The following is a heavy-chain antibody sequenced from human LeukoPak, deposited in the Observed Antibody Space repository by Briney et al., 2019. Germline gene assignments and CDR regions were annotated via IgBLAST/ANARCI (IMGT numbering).Heavy chain of an antibody. Sequence: ASVKVSCKASGYTFTDYYIHWVRQAPGQGLEWMGWINPKSGGTKYAQKFQGRVTMTRDTSISTAYMELSRLRSDDTAMYYCARDMTMIVVSLAYWGQGTLVTVSS. J-gene: IGHJ4*02. CDR1: GYTFTDYY. CDR2: INPKSGGT. V-gene: IGHV1-2*02. CDR3: ARDMTMIVVSLAY. D-gene: IGHD3-22*01.